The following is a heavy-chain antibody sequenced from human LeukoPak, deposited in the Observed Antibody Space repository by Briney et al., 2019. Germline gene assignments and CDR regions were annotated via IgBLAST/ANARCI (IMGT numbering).Heavy chain of an antibody. V-gene: IGHV1-24*01. CDR1: GYTLNDIS. CDR2: VDPDDGQR. CDR3: AAVSGHYTLLDA. D-gene: IGHD4-11*01. J-gene: IGHJ5*02. Sequence: ASVKVSCKISGYTLNDISVHWVRQPPGKGLEWIGGVDPDDGQRVYAQRFQGRVTMTDDTSTNTAYMELSRLGSEDTAVYFCAAVSGHYTLLDAWGQGALVTVST.